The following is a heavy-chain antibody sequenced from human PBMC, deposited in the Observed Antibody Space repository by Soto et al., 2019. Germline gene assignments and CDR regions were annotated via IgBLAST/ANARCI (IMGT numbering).Heavy chain of an antibody. CDR2: INGDGSST. CDR1: GFTFSSYW. Sequence: GGSLRLSCAASGFTFSSYWMHWVRQAPGKGLVWVSRINGDGSSTGYADSVKGRFTISRDNAKNTLYLQMNSLRAEDTAVYYCARESGGANSLWGQGTLVTVSS. V-gene: IGHV3-74*01. CDR3: ARESGGANSL. J-gene: IGHJ4*02. D-gene: IGHD2-15*01.